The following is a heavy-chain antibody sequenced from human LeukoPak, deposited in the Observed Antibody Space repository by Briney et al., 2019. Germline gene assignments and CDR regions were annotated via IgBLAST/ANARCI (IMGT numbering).Heavy chain of an antibody. V-gene: IGHV3-53*05. CDR1: DLTVSNSY. Sequence: GGSLRLSCAASDLTVSNSYMSWFRRAPGMGLEWVSVLYSGGTTYYADSVRGRFTISRDISKNTLILQMNSLRAEDSAVYYCAREMPGSSGACDIWGQGTMVTVSS. CDR3: AREMPGSSGACDI. CDR2: LYSGGTT. J-gene: IGHJ3*02. D-gene: IGHD6-6*01.